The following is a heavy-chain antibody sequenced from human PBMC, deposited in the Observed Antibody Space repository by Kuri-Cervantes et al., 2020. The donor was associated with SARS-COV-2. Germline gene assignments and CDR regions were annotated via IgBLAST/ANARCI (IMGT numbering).Heavy chain of an antibody. Sequence: GSLRLSCTVSGGSISTYYWSWIRQPPGKGLEWIGYLYYSGSTNYNPSLKSRVTISLDTSKNQFSLKLSSVTAADTAVHYCATGSYYVAYDYWGQGTLVTVSS. D-gene: IGHD1-26*01. CDR3: ATGSYYVAYDY. CDR1: GGSISTYY. V-gene: IGHV4-59*01. CDR2: LYYSGST. J-gene: IGHJ4*02.